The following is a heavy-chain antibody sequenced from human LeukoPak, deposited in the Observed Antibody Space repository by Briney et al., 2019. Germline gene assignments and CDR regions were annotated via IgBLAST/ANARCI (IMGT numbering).Heavy chain of an antibody. CDR1: GFTVSSNY. D-gene: IGHD6-6*01. J-gene: IGHJ6*02. CDR3: ARVGLGEQLARLFYYYYYGMDV. V-gene: IGHV3-7*01. Sequence: PGGSLRLSCAASGFTVSSNYMSWVRQAPGKGLEWVANIKQDGSEKYYVDSVKGRFTISRDNAKNSLYLQMNSLRAEDTAVYYCARVGLGEQLARLFYYYYYGMDVWGQGTTVTVSS. CDR2: IKQDGSEK.